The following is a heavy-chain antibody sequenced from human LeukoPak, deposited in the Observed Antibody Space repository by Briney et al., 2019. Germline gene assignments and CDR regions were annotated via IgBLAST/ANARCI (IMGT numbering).Heavy chain of an antibody. J-gene: IGHJ4*02. V-gene: IGHV3-48*01. CDR2: ISSSGTTI. Sequence: GGSLRLSCAASGFSLSNHYMDWVRQAPGKGLEWVSYISSSGTTISYADSVKGRFTISRDSTRNSLYLQMNSLRVEDTAIYYCARDLKGYSSSGGVDFWGQGTLVTVSS. CDR1: GFSLSNHY. CDR3: ARDLKGYSSSGGVDF. D-gene: IGHD6-13*01.